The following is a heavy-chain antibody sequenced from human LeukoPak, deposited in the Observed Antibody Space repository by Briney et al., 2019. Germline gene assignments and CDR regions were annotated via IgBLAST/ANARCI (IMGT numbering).Heavy chain of an antibody. Sequence: PGGSLRLSCAASGFTFSSYAMSWVRQAPGKGLEWVSAISGSGGSTYYADSVKGRFTISRDNSKNTPYLQMNSLRAEDTAVYYCAKDKIRWLQFPGGGWTVDYWGQGTLVTVSS. CDR1: GFTFSSYA. J-gene: IGHJ4*02. D-gene: IGHD5-24*01. CDR2: ISGSGGST. CDR3: AKDKIRWLQFPGGGWTVDY. V-gene: IGHV3-23*01.